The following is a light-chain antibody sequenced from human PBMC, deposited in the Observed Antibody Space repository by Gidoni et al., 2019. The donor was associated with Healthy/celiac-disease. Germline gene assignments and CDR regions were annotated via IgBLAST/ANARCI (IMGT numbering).Light chain of an antibody. V-gene: IGKV1-33*01. CDR1: QDISNY. CDR3: QQYDNLPYT. Sequence: DIKMTQSPSSLSASVGDRVTITGQASQDISNYLNWYQQKPGKAPQLLIYDSSNLETGVPSRFSGSGSGTDFTFPISSLQPEDIATYYCQQYDNLPYTFGQGTKLEIK. CDR2: DSS. J-gene: IGKJ2*01.